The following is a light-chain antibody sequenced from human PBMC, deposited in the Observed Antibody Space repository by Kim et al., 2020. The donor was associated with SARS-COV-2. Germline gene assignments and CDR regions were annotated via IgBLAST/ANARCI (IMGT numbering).Light chain of an antibody. J-gene: IGLJ2*01. CDR2: EVS. CDR3: SSYAGSNKGV. CDR1: SSDVVGYNY. V-gene: IGLV2-8*01. Sequence: GQSVTSSCTGTSSDVVGYNYVSWYQQHPGKAPKLMIYEVSERPSGVPDRFSGSKSGNTASLTVSGLQAEDEADYYCSSYAGSNKGVFGGGTQLTVL.